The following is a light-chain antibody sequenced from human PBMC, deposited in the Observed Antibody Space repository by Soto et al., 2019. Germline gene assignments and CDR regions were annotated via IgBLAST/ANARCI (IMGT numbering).Light chain of an antibody. CDR3: QQYNTYVT. CDR1: QSINSW. CDR2: KAS. J-gene: IGKJ4*01. V-gene: IGKV1-5*03. Sequence: DIRMTQSPSTLSASVGDRVTITCRASQSINSWLAWYQQKPGKAPKLLIYKASSLESGVPSRFSGSGSGTEFPLTISILQTDDFATYYCQQYNTYVTFGGGTKVEIK.